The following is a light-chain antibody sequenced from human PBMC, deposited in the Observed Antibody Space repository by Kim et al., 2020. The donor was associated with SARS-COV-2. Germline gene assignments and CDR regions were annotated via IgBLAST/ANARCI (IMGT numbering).Light chain of an antibody. Sequence: ATINCKSSQSLFSTSNNKHFLAWFQQKPGQPPKLLIYWASARESGVPDRFSASGSGTHFTLTISSLQAEDVALYYCQQYYNAPLTFGGGTKVDIK. CDR2: WAS. J-gene: IGKJ4*01. CDR1: QSLFSTSNNKHF. CDR3: QQYYNAPLT. V-gene: IGKV4-1*01.